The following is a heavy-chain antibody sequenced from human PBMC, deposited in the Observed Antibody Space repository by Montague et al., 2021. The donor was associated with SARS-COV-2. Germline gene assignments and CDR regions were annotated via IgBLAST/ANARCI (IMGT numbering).Heavy chain of an antibody. D-gene: IGHD3-10*01. Sequence: SRSLSFSASGSTLYAYWMNWVRQAPGKGLEWVANINYNGSETYYVGSVKGRFTISRDNANNALHLQMNNLRAADTAVYFCARNPHRTYFYGSGIYLLNHSFDYWGPGTLVTVSS. CDR2: INYNGSET. V-gene: IGHV3-7*01. CDR3: ARNPHRTYFYGSGIYLLNHSFDY. CDR1: GSTLYAYW. J-gene: IGHJ4*02.